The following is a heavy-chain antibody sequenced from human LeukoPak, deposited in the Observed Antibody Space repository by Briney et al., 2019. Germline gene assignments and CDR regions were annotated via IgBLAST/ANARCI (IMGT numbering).Heavy chain of an antibody. Sequence: PSETLSLTCTVSGGTISSGGYHWSWIRQPPGKGLEWIGYIYHSGSTYYNPSLKSRVTISVDRSENQFSLKLSSVTAADTAVYYCASYCSSTSCHTRRAFDIWGQGTMVTVSS. D-gene: IGHD2-2*02. CDR1: GGTISSGGYH. CDR2: IYHSGST. V-gene: IGHV4-30-2*01. CDR3: ASYCSSTSCHTRRAFDI. J-gene: IGHJ3*02.